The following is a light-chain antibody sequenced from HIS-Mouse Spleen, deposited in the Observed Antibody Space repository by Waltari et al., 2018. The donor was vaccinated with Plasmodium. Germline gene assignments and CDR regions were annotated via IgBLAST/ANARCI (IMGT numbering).Light chain of an antibody. CDR1: ALPKQY. J-gene: IGLJ2*01. V-gene: IGLV3-25*03. CDR3: QSADSSGTYRV. Sequence: SYELTQPPSVSVSPGQTARITCSGDALPKQYAYWYQQKPGQAPVLVIYKDSGRPSGIPERFPGSSSGTTVTLTISGVQAEDEADYYCQSADSSGTYRVFGGGTKLTVL. CDR2: KDS.